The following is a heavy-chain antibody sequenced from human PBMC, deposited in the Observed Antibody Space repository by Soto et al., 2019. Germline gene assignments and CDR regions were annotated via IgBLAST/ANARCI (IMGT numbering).Heavy chain of an antibody. J-gene: IGHJ3*02. CDR2: IYPGDSDT. D-gene: IGHD3-22*01. Sequence: PGESLKISCKGSGYSFTSYWIGWVRQMPGKGLEWMGIIYPGDSDTRYSPSFQGQVTISADKSISTAYLQWSSLKASDTAMYYCAGPYYYDSSGYYGDAFDIWGQGTMVTVSS. CDR1: GYSFTSYW. CDR3: AGPYYYDSSGYYGDAFDI. V-gene: IGHV5-51*01.